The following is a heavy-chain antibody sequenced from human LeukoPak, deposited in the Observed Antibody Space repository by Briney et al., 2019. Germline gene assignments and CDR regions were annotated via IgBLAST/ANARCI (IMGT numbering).Heavy chain of an antibody. D-gene: IGHD6-13*01. V-gene: IGHV3-23*01. J-gene: IGHJ4*02. CDR1: GFTFTTYA. CDR2: ISGSGDTT. CDR3: ARGSGAAAGAFDY. Sequence: GGSLRLSCAASGFTFTTYAMNWVRQAPGKGLEWVSTISGSGDTTYYADSVKGRFTVSRDNSKDTVSLQLNSLRAEDTAVYYCARGSGAAAGAFDYWGQGTLVTVPS.